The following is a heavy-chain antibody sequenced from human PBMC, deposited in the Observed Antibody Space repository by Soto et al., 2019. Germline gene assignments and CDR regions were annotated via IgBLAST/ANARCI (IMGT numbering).Heavy chain of an antibody. D-gene: IGHD6-13*01. CDR1: GGSISSYY. Sequence: SETLSLTCTVSGGSISSYYWSWIRQPPGKGLEWIGYIYYSGSTNYNPSLKSRVTMSVDTSKNQFSLKLSSVTAADTAVYYCARMIAAAGTEYFDYWGQGTLVTVSS. J-gene: IGHJ4*02. CDR2: IYYSGST. V-gene: IGHV4-59*01. CDR3: ARMIAAAGTEYFDY.